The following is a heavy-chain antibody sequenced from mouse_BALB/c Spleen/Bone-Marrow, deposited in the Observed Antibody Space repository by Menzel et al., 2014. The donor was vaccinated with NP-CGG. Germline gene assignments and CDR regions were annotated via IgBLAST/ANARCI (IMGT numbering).Heavy chain of an antibody. CDR1: GFSLSSYG. V-gene: IGHV2-5*01. J-gene: IGHJ4*01. CDR2: IWRGGST. CDR3: AKNSYDIYYYAMDY. Sequence: VMLVESGPGLVQPSQSLSITCTASGFSLSSYGVHWVRQSPGKGLEWLGVIWRGGSTDYNAAFMSRLSITKDNSKSQVFFKMNSLQADDTAIYYCAKNSYDIYYYAMDYWGQGTSVTVSS. D-gene: IGHD2-3*01.